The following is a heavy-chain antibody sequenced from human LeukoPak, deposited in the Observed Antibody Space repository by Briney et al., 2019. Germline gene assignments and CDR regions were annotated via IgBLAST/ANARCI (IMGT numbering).Heavy chain of an antibody. CDR1: GYTFTGYY. Sequence: ASVEVSCKASGYTFTGYYMHWVRQAPGQGLEWMGWINPNSGGTNYAQKFQGRVTMTRDTSISTAYMELSRLRSDDTAVYYCARDSSLRAVAGTLGYWGQGTLVTVSS. CDR2: INPNSGGT. CDR3: ARDSSLRAVAGTLGY. J-gene: IGHJ4*02. V-gene: IGHV1-2*02. D-gene: IGHD6-19*01.